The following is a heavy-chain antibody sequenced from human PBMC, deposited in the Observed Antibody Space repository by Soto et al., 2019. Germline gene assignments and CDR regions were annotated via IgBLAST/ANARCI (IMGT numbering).Heavy chain of an antibody. V-gene: IGHV3-30*18. CDR1: GFPFTSYG. J-gene: IGHJ4*02. CDR3: PKEGLSTAARQGVFDY. D-gene: IGHD6-6*01. Sequence: QVQLVESGGGVVQPGRSLRLSCAASGFPFTSYGMHWVRQAPGKGLEWVAAMSNDGSNKYYVDSVKGRFTITRDNSKNTLYLQMNSLRAEDTAVYYCPKEGLSTAARQGVFDYWGQGTLVTVSS. CDR2: MSNDGSNK.